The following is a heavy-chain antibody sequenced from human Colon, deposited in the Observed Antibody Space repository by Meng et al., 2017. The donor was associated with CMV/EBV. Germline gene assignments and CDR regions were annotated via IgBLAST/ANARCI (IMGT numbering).Heavy chain of an antibody. CDR3: ARVGSSSWGLQF. D-gene: IGHD6-13*01. Sequence: CTVYGDSSSGGGHYFNWISQRPGKGLEGIGYIHYTGNTHFNPSLKSRVSMSADTSKNQVSLNLSSVTAADTAVYYCARVGSSSWGLQFWGRGILVTVSS. CDR2: IHYTGNT. CDR1: GDSSSGGGHY. J-gene: IGHJ1*01. V-gene: IGHV4-31*03.